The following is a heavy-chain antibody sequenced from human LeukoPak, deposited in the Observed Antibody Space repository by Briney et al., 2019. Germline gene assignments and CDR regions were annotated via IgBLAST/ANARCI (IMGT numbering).Heavy chain of an antibody. CDR3: ARSAYPGNSVIED. CDR2: INSDGRST. V-gene: IGHV3-74*01. D-gene: IGHD4-23*01. J-gene: IGHJ4*02. CDR1: GITLSSYW. Sequence: PGGSLRLSCGGSGITLSSYWMHWVRQAPGKGLVWVSRINSDGRSTNYADSVKGRFTISRDNAKNTLYLQMSSLRAEDTAVYYCARSAYPGNSVIEDWGRGTLVTVSS.